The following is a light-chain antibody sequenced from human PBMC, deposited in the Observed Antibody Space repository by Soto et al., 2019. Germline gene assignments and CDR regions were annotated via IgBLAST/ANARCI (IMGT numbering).Light chain of an antibody. CDR1: TSDIHDFNS. V-gene: IGLV2-14*01. CDR2: DVN. J-gene: IGLJ1*01. CDR3: TSYTAKNTLV. Sequence: QSVLTRPASVSGSPGQSITSACSGPTSDIHDFNSISWYRHHPGKAPRLIVYDVNKRPSGISPRFSGSKSGLTASLTISGLQGEDEADYFCTSYTAKNTLVFGTGTKVTVL.